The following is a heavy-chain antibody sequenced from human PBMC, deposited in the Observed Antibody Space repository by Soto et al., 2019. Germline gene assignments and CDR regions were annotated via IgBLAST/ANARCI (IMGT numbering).Heavy chain of an antibody. Sequence: EVQLLESGGGLVQPGGSLRLFCEASGFTFSNYAMTWVRQAPGKGLEWVSTITNSGSTYYGDTVRGHFTISRVNSKTTVYLLMNSLRAEDTAIYYCARTDKFNSQSSGWANRFDYWGQGTLVNVSS. CDR3: ARTDKFNSQSSGWANRFDY. CDR2: ITNSGST. V-gene: IGHV3-23*01. J-gene: IGHJ4*02. CDR1: GFTFSNYA. D-gene: IGHD6-19*01.